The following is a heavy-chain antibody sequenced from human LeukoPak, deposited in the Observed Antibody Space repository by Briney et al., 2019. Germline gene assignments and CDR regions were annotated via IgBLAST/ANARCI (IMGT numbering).Heavy chain of an antibody. D-gene: IGHD3-9*01. Sequence: GGSLRLSCAASGFTVSSNYMSWVRQAPGKGLEWVSVIYSGGSTYYADSVKGRFTISRDNSKNTLYLQMNSLRAEDTAVYYCARSQYYDILTGYYIGYFQHWGQGTLVTVSS. J-gene: IGHJ1*01. CDR2: IYSGGST. V-gene: IGHV3-53*01. CDR1: GFTVSSNY. CDR3: ARSQYYDILTGYYIGYFQH.